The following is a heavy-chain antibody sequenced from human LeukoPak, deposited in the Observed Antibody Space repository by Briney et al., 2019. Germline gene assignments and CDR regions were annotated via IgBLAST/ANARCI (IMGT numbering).Heavy chain of an antibody. Sequence: ASVKVSCKASGGTFSSYAISWVRQAPGQGLEWMGRIIPILGTANYAQRFQGRVTISADKSTSTAYMELSSLRSDDTAVYYCARFWSGYLTFDYWGQGTLVTVSS. D-gene: IGHD3-3*01. CDR3: ARFWSGYLTFDY. CDR1: GGTFSSYA. V-gene: IGHV1-69*04. J-gene: IGHJ4*02. CDR2: IIPILGTA.